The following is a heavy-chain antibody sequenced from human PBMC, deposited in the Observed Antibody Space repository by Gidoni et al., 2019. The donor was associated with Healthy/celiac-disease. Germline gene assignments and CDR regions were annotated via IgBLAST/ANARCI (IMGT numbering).Heavy chain of an antibody. CDR3: AREEQQLVDYYYGMDV. V-gene: IGHV3-21*01. CDR1: GFTFSSYS. J-gene: IGHJ6*02. Sequence: EVQLVESGGGLVKPGGSLRLSCAASGFTFSSYSMNWVRQAPGKGLAWVSSISSSSSYIYYADSVKGRFTIARDNAKNSLYLQMNSLRAEDTAVYYCAREEQQLVDYYYGMDVWGQGTTVTVSS. D-gene: IGHD6-13*01. CDR2: ISSSSSYI.